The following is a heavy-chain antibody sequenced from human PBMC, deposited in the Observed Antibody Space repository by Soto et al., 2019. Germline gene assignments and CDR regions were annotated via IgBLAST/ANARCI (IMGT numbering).Heavy chain of an antibody. Sequence: EASVKVSCKASGGTFSSYAISWVRQAPGQGLEWMGGIIPIFGTANYAQKFQGRVTITADESTSTAYMELSSLRSEDSAVYYCASAVIAAAGTTWSAWFDYWGQGTLVTVSS. CDR2: IIPIFGTA. CDR1: GGTFSSYA. CDR3: ASAVIAAAGTTWSAWFDY. J-gene: IGHJ4*02. D-gene: IGHD6-13*01. V-gene: IGHV1-69*13.